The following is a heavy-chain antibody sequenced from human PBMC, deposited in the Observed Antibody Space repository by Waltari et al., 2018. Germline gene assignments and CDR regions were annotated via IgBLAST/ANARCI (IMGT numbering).Heavy chain of an antibody. CDR3: ARAIFMGA. CDR1: GCPFGSHW. J-gene: IGHJ3*01. Sequence: EVQLAVSGGGLVQPGGSLRGSCEASGCPFGSHWMRWVRQAPGKGLEGVAHIKQGGSEKYYVDSVKGRFTISRDNAKNSLYLQMNSLRAEDTAVYYCARAIFMGAWGQGTMVTVSS. V-gene: IGHV3-7*03. D-gene: IGHD3-3*01. CDR2: IKQGGSEK.